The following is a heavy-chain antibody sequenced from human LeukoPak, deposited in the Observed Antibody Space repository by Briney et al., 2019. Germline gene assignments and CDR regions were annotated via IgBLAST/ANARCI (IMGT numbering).Heavy chain of an antibody. CDR3: ARDYEGATRRDLFDP. V-gene: IGHV1-18*01. J-gene: IGHJ5*02. CDR2: IGTYDGDT. CDR1: GYIFTDYG. Sequence: ASVKVSCKASGYIFTDYGISWVRQALGQGLEWMGWIGTYDGDTNFARRVEGRVTLTIDTSTNTVYMELRGLRSDDTAMYYCARDYEGATRRDLFDPWGQGTLVTVSS. D-gene: IGHD1-26*01.